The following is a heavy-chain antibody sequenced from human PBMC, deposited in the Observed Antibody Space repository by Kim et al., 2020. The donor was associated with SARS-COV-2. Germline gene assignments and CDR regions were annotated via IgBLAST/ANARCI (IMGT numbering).Heavy chain of an antibody. D-gene: IGHD4-17*01. J-gene: IGHJ5*02. Sequence: SETLSLTCTVSGGSISRTNNYWGWIRQPPGKGLEWIASVFYCGSTYYSPSLKSRVTMSIDTSKNQFSLKLTSVTAADTAVYFCARSTVTTHWFDPWGQGTLVSVSS. CDR3: ARSTVTTHWFDP. V-gene: IGHV4-39*01. CDR2: VFYCGST. CDR1: GGSISRTNNY.